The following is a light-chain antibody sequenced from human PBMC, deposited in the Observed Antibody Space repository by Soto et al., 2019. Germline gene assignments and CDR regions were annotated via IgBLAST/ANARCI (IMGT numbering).Light chain of an antibody. CDR3: QQYNDWPLT. CDR2: GAF. V-gene: IGKV3-15*01. Sequence: EIVLTQSPATLSSSPGERATLSCRASQSVSSNLAWYQQKPGQAPSLLIYGAFTRATGIPTRFSGTGSGTEFTLTISSLQSEDFAFYYCQQYNDWPLTFGQGTKVDIK. CDR1: QSVSSN. J-gene: IGKJ1*01.